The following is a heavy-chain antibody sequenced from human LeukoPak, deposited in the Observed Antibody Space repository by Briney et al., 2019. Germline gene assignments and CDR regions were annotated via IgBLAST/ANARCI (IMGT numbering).Heavy chain of an antibody. Sequence: PGGSLRLSCAASGFTFSSYGMHWVRQAPGKGLEWVAVIWYGGSNKYYADSVKGRFTISRDNSKNTLYLQMNSLRAEDTAVYYCAKKAHTIFGVVTTPRILWGPVVGGQGTLVTVSS. CDR3: AKKAHTIFGVVTTPRILWGPVV. J-gene: IGHJ4*02. CDR2: IWYGGSNK. CDR1: GFTFSSYG. V-gene: IGHV3-30*02. D-gene: IGHD3-3*01.